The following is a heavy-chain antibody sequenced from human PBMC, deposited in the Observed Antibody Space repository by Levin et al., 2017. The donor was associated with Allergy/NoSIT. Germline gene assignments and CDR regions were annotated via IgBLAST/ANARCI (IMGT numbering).Heavy chain of an antibody. Sequence: WASVKVSCAASGILFSSYDMNWVRQAPGKGLEWVSSVSAGGNYIYYADSVKGRFTISRDNAKNSLFLQMNSLRAEDTAVYYCASWAMYHYDRSAFDYFYYATDVWGQGTTVTVSS. J-gene: IGHJ6*02. D-gene: IGHD3-22*01. V-gene: IGHV3-21*01. CDR2: VSAGGNYI. CDR3: ASWAMYHYDRSAFDYFYYATDV. CDR1: GILFSSYD.